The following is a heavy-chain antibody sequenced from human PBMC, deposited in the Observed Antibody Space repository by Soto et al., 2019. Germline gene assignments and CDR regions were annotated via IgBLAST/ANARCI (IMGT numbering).Heavy chain of an antibody. CDR1: GDSVTSYY. Sequence: VSVKVGCKASGDSVTSYYMHWVRQAPGQGLEWMGIINPSGGSTSYAQKFQGRVTMTRDTSTSTVYMELSSLRSEDTAVYYCAREPYSGYDHDAFDIWGQGTMVT. V-gene: IGHV1-46*03. CDR3: AREPYSGYDHDAFDI. CDR2: INPSGGST. D-gene: IGHD5-12*01. J-gene: IGHJ3*02.